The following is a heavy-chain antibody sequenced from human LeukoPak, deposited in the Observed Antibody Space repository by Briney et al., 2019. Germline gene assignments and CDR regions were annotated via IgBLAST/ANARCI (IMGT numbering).Heavy chain of an antibody. D-gene: IGHD3-10*01. J-gene: IGHJ4*02. Sequence: SETLSLTCTVSGGSITSSNYYWGWIRQPPGKGLEWIGSFYYSGSTNYNPSLKSRVTISVDTSKNQFSLKLSSVTAADTAVYYCVYYYGSGSVQYWGQGTLVTVSS. CDR3: VYYYGSGSVQY. CDR1: GGSITSSNYY. CDR2: FYYSGST. V-gene: IGHV4-39*01.